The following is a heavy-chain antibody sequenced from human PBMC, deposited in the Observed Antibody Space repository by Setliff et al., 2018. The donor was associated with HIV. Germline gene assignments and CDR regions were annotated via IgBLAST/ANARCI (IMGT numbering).Heavy chain of an antibody. CDR3: AKPPRPSSWPQYYFYMDV. J-gene: IGHJ6*03. CDR1: GFTFSSYA. V-gene: IGHV3-23*01. D-gene: IGHD6-13*01. CDR2: ISSSGGST. Sequence: GGSLRLSCAASGFTFSSYAMSWVRQAPGKGLDWVSAISSSGGSTYSADSVKGRFTISSDNSKNTLYLQMNSLRAEDTAVYYCAKPPRPSSWPQYYFYMDVWGKGTTVTVSS.